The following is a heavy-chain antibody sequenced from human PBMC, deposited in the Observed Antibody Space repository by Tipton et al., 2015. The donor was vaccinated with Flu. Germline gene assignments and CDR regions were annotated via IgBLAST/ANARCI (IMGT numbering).Heavy chain of an antibody. D-gene: IGHD1-1*01. V-gene: IGHV3-11*01. Sequence: GSLRLSCEASGFTLSDYYMSWIRQAPGKGLEWISYTSNGGGGNIYYADSVKGRFTISKDNAKNSLYLQMNSVRAEDTAMYYCARDFWNKGYDIWGQGTMVTVSS. CDR1: GFTLSDYY. CDR3: ARDFWNKGYDI. J-gene: IGHJ3*02. CDR2: TSNGGGGNI.